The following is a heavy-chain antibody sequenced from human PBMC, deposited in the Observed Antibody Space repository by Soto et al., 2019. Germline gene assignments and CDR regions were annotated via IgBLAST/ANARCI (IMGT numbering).Heavy chain of an antibody. Sequence: ASETLSLTCTVSGGSISSYYWSWIRQPPGKGLEWIGYIYYSGSTNYNPSLKSRVTISVDTSKNQFSLKLSSVTAADTAVYYCARGDCGGDCYSFDWFDPWGRGTLVTVSS. J-gene: IGHJ5*02. CDR3: ARGDCGGDCYSFDWFDP. V-gene: IGHV4-59*01. D-gene: IGHD2-21*02. CDR1: GGSISSYY. CDR2: IYYSGST.